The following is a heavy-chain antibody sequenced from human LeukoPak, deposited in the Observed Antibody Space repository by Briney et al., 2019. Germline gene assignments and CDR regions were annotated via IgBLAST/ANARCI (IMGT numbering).Heavy chain of an antibody. CDR3: ARVTVNENYYYYMDV. V-gene: IGHV1-8*03. J-gene: IGHJ6*03. CDR1: GYTFTSYD. CDR2: MNPNSGNT. D-gene: IGHD4-11*01. Sequence: ASVKVSCKASGYTFTSYDINWVRQATGQGLEWMGWMNPNSGNTGYAQKFQGRVTITRNTSISTAYMELSSLRSEDTAVYYSARVTVNENYYYYMDVWGKGTTVTVSS.